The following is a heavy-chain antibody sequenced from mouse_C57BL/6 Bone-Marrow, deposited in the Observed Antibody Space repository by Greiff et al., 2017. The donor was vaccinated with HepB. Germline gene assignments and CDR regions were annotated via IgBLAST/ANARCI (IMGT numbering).Heavy chain of an antibody. D-gene: IGHD4-1*01. CDR1: GFTFSSYG. J-gene: IGHJ2*01. Sequence: DVKLVESGGDLVKPGGSLKLSCAASGFTFSSYGMSWVRQTPDKRLEWVATISSGGSYTYYPDSVKGLFTISRDNAKNTLYLQMSSLKSEDTAMYYCARHWDDFDYWGQGTTLTVSS. CDR2: ISSGGSYT. CDR3: ARHWDDFDY. V-gene: IGHV5-6*02.